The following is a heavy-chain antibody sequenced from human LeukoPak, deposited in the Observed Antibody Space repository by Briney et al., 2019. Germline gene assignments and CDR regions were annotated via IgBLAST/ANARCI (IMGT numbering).Heavy chain of an antibody. CDR2: IYPSGST. J-gene: IGHJ5*01. CDR1: GGSVSSGGYS. V-gene: IGHV4-30-2*01. CDR3: ARGVVAYYYDSSTYYDS. Sequence: SETLSLTCAVSGGSVSSGGYSWSWIRHPPGKGLEWIAYIYPSGSTYYNPSLMSRVTISVNRSKNQFSLKLTSVTAADTVVYYCARGVVAYYYDSSTYYDSWGQGALVTVSS. D-gene: IGHD3-22*01.